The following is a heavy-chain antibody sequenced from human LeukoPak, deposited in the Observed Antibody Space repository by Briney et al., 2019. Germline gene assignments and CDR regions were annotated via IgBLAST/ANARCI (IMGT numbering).Heavy chain of an antibody. CDR3: ARDLRGTSAMDV. CDR2: IYYSGTT. CDR1: GGSLSSHY. Sequence: SSETLSLTCTVSGGSLSSHYWNWIRQPPGKGLEWIAYIYYSGTTNYNPSLKSRVTISVDTSKNQFSLKVSSVTAADTAVYYCARDLRGTSAMDVWGKGTTVTVSS. V-gene: IGHV4-59*11. J-gene: IGHJ6*03. D-gene: IGHD2-2*01.